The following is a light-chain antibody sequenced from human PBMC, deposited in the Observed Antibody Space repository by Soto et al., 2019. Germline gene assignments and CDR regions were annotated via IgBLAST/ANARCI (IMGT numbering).Light chain of an antibody. CDR3: QQYNKWPPYT. Sequence: EIVMTQSPATLSVSPGERATLSCRASQSVSSNLAWYQQKPGQAPRLLIYDTSTRATGIPARFSGSGSGTEFTLTISSLQSEDFAVYHCQQYNKWPPYTFGQGTKVELK. CDR1: QSVSSN. V-gene: IGKV3-15*01. J-gene: IGKJ2*01. CDR2: DTS.